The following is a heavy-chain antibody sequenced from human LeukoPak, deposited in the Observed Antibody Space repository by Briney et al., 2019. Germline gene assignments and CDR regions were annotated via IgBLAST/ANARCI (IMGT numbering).Heavy chain of an antibody. D-gene: IGHD3-10*01. V-gene: IGHV3-48*03. CDR2: ISRSASTI. J-gene: IGHJ4*02. CDR1: GFTFSTYE. CDR3: ARGDGWFGELLNFDN. Sequence: QPGGSLRLSCAASGFTFSTYEMNWVRQAPGKGLEWVSYISRSASTIYYAESVKGRFTISRDDAKNSLYLQMNSLRDEDTAVYYCARGDGWFGELLNFDNWGQGTLVTVSS.